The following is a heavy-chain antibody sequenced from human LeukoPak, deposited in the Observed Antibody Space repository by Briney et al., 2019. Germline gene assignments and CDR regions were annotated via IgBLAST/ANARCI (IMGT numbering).Heavy chain of an antibody. J-gene: IGHJ4*02. D-gene: IGHD1-26*01. Sequence: GGSLRLSCAASGFTFSSYGMHWVRQAPGQGLEWMGIINPSGGSTSYAQKFQGRVTMTRDTSTSTVYMELSSLRSEDTAVYYCAREWELHLLDYWGQGTLVTVSS. CDR3: AREWELHLLDY. CDR2: INPSGGST. V-gene: IGHV1-46*01. CDR1: GFTFSSYG.